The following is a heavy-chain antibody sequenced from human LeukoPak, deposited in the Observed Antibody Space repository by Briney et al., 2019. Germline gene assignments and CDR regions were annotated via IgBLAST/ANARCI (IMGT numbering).Heavy chain of an antibody. V-gene: IGHV1-8*01. Sequence: ATVTVSCKASGYTFTSYDINWVRQATGQGLEWMGWMNPNSGNTGYAQKFQGRVTMTRNTSISTAYMELSSLRSEDTAVYYCARDKYSNYDLDPWGQGTLVTVSS. J-gene: IGHJ5*02. CDR1: GYTFTSYD. CDR3: ARDKYSNYDLDP. D-gene: IGHD4-11*01. CDR2: MNPNSGNT.